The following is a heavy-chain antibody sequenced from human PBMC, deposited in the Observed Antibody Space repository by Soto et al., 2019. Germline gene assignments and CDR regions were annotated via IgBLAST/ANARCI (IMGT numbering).Heavy chain of an antibody. V-gene: IGHV4-30-4*01. CDR1: GASISNDNYF. CDR2: IYYSGT. J-gene: IGHJ5*02. CDR3: ARDLAYCASGSCYAKWGS. D-gene: IGHD2-21*01. Sequence: LSLTCTVSGASISNDNYFWSWIRQPPGKGLEWIGFIYYSGTYYNTSLKSRATISADTSKNHFSLKLTSVTAADTAVYYCARDLAYCASGSCYAKWGSWGQGTLVTVSS.